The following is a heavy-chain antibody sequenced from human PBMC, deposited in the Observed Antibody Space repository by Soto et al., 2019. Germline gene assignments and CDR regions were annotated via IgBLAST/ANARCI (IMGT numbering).Heavy chain of an antibody. J-gene: IGHJ4*02. CDR2: ISGSGGCT. CDR3: AKCGDGRGAVSRY. Sequence: EVQLLESGGGLVQPGGSLRLSCAASGFTFSSYAMSWVRQAPGKGLEWVSAISGSGGCTYYADSVKGRFTISRDNSKNTLYLQMNSLRAEDTAVYYCAKCGDGRGAVSRYWGQGTLVTVSS. V-gene: IGHV3-23*01. D-gene: IGHD1-26*01. CDR1: GFTFSSYA.